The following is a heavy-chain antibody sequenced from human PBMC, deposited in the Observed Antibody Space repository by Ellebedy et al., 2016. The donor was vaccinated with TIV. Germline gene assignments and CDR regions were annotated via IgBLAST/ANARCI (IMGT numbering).Heavy chain of an antibody. CDR2: MNPNSGNT. D-gene: IGHD3-10*01. CDR1: GYTFTSYD. Sequence: AASVKVSCKASGYTFTSYDINWVRQATGQGLEWMGWMNPNSGNTGYAQKFQGRVTMTRNTSISTAYMDLSSLKFDDTAVYYCARAPWGSGRYYNDYWGQGTLLTVSS. J-gene: IGHJ4*02. V-gene: IGHV1-8*01. CDR3: ARAPWGSGRYYNDY.